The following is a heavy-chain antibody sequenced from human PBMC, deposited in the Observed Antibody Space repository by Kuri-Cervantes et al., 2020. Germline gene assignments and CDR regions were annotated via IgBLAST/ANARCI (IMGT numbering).Heavy chain of an antibody. Sequence: ASVKVSCKASGYTFTSYAMHWVRQAPGQRLEWMGWINAGNGNTKYSQKFQGRVTITRDTSASTAYMELSSLRSEDTAVYYCARVRGSYFAFDIWGQGTMITVSS. CDR2: INAGNGNT. D-gene: IGHD1-26*01. J-gene: IGHJ3*02. V-gene: IGHV1-3*01. CDR3: ARVRGSYFAFDI. CDR1: GYTFTSYA.